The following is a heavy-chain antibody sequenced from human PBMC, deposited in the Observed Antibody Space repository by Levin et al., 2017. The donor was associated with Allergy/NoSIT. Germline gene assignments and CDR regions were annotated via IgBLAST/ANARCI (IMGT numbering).Heavy chain of an antibody. V-gene: IGHV1-46*01. CDR3: ARSGASGTTIAVGKRAFDY. J-gene: IGHJ4*02. Sequence: ASVKVSCKASGYTFTSYYMHWVRQAPGQGLEWMGIINPSAGSTTYAQKFQGRVTMTRDTSTSTVYMELSSLRSEDTAVYYCARSGASGTTIAVGKRAFDYWGQGTLVTVSS. CDR1: GYTFTSYY. D-gene: IGHD3-22*01. CDR2: INPSAGST.